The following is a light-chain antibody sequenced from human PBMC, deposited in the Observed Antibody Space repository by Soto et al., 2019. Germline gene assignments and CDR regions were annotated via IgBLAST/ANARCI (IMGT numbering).Light chain of an antibody. J-gene: IGKJ4*01. CDR2: GAS. Sequence: EIVMTQSPATLPVSPGERATLSCRASKSVSSNLAWYQQKPGLAPRLLIYGASTRATGIPARSSGSGSRTEFTLTITSLQSEDFAVYYCQQYNNWPPPLTFGGGTKVEIK. CDR3: QQYNNWPPPLT. V-gene: IGKV3-15*01. CDR1: KSVSSN.